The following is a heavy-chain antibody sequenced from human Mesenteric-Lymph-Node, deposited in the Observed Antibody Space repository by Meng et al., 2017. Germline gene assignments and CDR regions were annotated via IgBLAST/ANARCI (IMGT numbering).Heavy chain of an antibody. Sequence: QAQMVQAGGEVKKPGASGKGSCKASGYTFTNYGITWVRQAPGQGLEWMGWINAYNGDTNYAQMLQGRVTMTTDTSTSTAYMELRSLRSDDTAVYYCARVEVGITSGDYWGQGTLVTVST. J-gene: IGHJ4*02. CDR2: INAYNGDT. V-gene: IGHV1-18*01. CDR1: GYTFTNYG. D-gene: IGHD1-26*01. CDR3: ARVEVGITSGDY.